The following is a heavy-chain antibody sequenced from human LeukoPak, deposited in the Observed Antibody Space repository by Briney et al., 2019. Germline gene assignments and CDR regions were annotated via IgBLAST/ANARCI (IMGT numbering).Heavy chain of an antibody. CDR3: ARERRTSYHYYYYGMDV. Sequence: GGSLRLSCAASGFTFSSSAMSWVRQAPGKGLEWISYISSGGATIYHADSVKGRFTLSRDNAKNSLYLQMDSLRAEDTAVYYCARERRTSYHYYYYGMDVWGQGTTVTVSS. V-gene: IGHV3-48*04. CDR2: ISSGGATI. CDR1: GFTFSSSA. D-gene: IGHD2-2*01. J-gene: IGHJ6*02.